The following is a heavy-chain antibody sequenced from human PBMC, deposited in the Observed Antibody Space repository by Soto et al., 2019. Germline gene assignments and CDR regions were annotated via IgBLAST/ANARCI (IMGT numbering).Heavy chain of an antibody. D-gene: IGHD3-10*01. CDR1: GYTFTGYY. J-gene: IGHJ3*02. V-gene: IGHV1-2*02. CDR2: INPNSGGT. CDR3: ARARNLWFGHDAFDI. Sequence: ASVKVSCKASGYTFTGYYMHWVRQAPGQGLEWMGWINPNSGGTNYAQKFQGRVTMTRDTSISTAYMELSRLRSDDTAVYYCARARNLWFGHDAFDIWGHGTMVTVSS.